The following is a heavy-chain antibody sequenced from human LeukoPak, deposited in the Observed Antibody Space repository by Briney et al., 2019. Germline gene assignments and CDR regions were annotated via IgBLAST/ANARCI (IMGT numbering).Heavy chain of an antibody. J-gene: IGHJ3*02. CDR3: ATASHYYDRSGAYDAFDI. CDR2: IYSGGDT. V-gene: IGHV3-53*01. D-gene: IGHD3-22*01. CDR1: GFTVSSNY. Sequence: GGSLRLPCAASGFTVSSNYMSWVRQAPGKGLEWVSVIYSGGDTYYADSVKGRFTISRDNSKNTLYLQMKSLRAEDTAMYYCATASHYYDRSGAYDAFDIWGQGTMVTVSS.